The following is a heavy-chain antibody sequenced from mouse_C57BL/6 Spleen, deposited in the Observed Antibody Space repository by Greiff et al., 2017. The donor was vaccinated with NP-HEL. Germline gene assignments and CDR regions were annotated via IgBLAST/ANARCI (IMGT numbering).Heavy chain of an antibody. CDR1: GYTFTSYW. CDR3: ARSPYDYDFFAY. D-gene: IGHD2-4*01. V-gene: IGHV1-55*01. Sequence: QVHVKQPGAELVKPGASVKMSCKASGYTFTSYWITWVKQRPGQGLEWIGDIYPGSGSTNYNEKFKSKATLTVDTSSSTAYMQLSSLTSEDSAVYYCARSPYDYDFFAYWGQGTLVTVSA. J-gene: IGHJ3*01. CDR2: IYPGSGST.